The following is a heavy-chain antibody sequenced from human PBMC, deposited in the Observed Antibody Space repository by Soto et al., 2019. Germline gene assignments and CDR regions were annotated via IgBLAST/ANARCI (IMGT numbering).Heavy chain of an antibody. V-gene: IGHV4-39*01. CDR3: ARQSIAAHYYYYGMDV. CDR2: IYYSGST. J-gene: IGHJ6*02. Sequence: SETLSLTCTVSGGSISSSSYYWGWIRQPPGKGLEWIGSIYYSGSTYYNPSLKSRVTISVDTSKNQFSLKLSSVTAADTAVYYCARQSIAAHYYYYGMDVWGQGTTVTVSS. D-gene: IGHD6-6*01. CDR1: GGSISSSSYY.